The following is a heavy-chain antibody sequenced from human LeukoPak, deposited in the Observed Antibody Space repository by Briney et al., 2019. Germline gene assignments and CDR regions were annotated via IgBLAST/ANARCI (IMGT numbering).Heavy chain of an antibody. V-gene: IGHV3-23*01. Sequence: GGSLRLPCAASGFTFSSYAMSWVRQAPGKGLEWVSAISGSGGSTYYADSVKGRFTISRDNSKNTLYLQMNSLRAEDTAVYYCARVGSILTGIYYFDYWGQGTLVTVSS. CDR1: GFTFSSYA. D-gene: IGHD3-9*01. J-gene: IGHJ4*02. CDR2: ISGSGGST. CDR3: ARVGSILTGIYYFDY.